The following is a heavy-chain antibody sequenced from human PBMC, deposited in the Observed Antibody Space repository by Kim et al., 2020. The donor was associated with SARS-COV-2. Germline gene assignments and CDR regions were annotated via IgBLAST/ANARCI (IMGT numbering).Heavy chain of an antibody. J-gene: IGHJ5*02. CDR1: GGSISSYY. D-gene: IGHD2-2*01. CDR2: IYYSGST. Sequence: SETLSLTCTVSGGSISSYYWSWIRQPPGKGLEWIGYIYYSGSTNYNPSLKSRVTISVDTSKNQFSLKLSSVTAADTAVYYCARSSRGRMKAPSNNWFDPWAREPWSPSPQ. V-gene: IGHV4-59*08. CDR3: ARSSRGRMKAPSNNWFDP.